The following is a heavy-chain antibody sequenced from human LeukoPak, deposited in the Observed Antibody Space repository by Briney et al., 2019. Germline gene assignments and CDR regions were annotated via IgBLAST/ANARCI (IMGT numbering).Heavy chain of an antibody. D-gene: IGHD6-19*01. V-gene: IGHV1-3*03. CDR2: INADNGNT. J-gene: IGHJ4*02. CDR1: GYTFTRYA. CDR3: ARVVRYSSGPLTDLLPYYFDY. Sequence: ASVKVSCKASGYTFTRYAIHWVPQAPGQRLEWMGWINADNGNTKYSQEFQGRVTITRDTSASTAYMDLSSLRSEDMAVYYCARVVRYSSGPLTDLLPYYFDYWGQGTLVTVSS.